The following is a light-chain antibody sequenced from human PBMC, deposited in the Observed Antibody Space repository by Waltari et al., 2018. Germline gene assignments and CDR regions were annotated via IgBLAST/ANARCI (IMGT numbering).Light chain of an antibody. Sequence: DTVLTQSTATLSLSPGERATLSCRASQNVRNFLAWYQQKPGQAPRLLIYDTSNRATGIPARFSGSGFGTDFTLTITSLEPEDFAVYYCQQRNNWPLTFGGGTKVEIK. V-gene: IGKV3-11*01. CDR2: DTS. CDR3: QQRNNWPLT. CDR1: QNVRNF. J-gene: IGKJ4*01.